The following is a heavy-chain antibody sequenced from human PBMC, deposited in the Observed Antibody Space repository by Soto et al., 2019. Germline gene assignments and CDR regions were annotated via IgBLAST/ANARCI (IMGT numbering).Heavy chain of an antibody. D-gene: IGHD4-17*01. CDR3: ARLAMTTVIYDY. CDR1: GFTFSSYS. CDR2: ISSSSSYI. V-gene: IGHV3-21*01. J-gene: IGHJ4*02. Sequence: GGSLRLSCAASGFTFSSYSMNWVRQAPGKGLEWVSSISSSSSYIYYADSVKGRFTISRDNAKNSLYLQMNSLRAEDTAVYYCARLAMTTVIYDYWGQGTLVTVSS.